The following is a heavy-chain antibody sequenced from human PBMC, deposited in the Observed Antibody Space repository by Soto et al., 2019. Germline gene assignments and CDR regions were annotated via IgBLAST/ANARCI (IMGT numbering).Heavy chain of an antibody. J-gene: IGHJ6*01. Sequence: PGESLKISCKGSGYSFTSYWISWVRQMPGKGLEWMGRIDPSDSYTNYSPSFQGHVTISADKSISTAYLQWSSLKASDTAMYYCARQGCSSTSCSDGYYYYYGMDVWGQGTTVTVSS. V-gene: IGHV5-10-1*01. D-gene: IGHD2-2*01. CDR2: IDPSDSYT. CDR1: GYSFTSYW. CDR3: ARQGCSSTSCSDGYYYYYGMDV.